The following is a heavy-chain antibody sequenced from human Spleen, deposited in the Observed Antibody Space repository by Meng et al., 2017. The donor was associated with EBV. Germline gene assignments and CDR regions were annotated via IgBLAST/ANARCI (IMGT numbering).Heavy chain of an antibody. J-gene: IGHJ4*02. V-gene: IGHV1-2*06. CDR3: ASAYIYVFDY. CDR1: GYSFTDFS. Sequence: QMQLVQSGAEVKKPGASVMASCKASGYSFTDFSIHWVRQVPGQGLEWMGRLNPNSGGTNYAQNFQGRVTMTSDTSISTAYMALSGLTSDDTAVYYCASAYIYVFDYWGQGTLVTVSS. D-gene: IGHD5-18*01. CDR2: LNPNSGGT.